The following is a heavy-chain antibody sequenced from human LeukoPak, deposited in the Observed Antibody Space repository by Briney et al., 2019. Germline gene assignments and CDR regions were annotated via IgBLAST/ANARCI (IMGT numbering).Heavy chain of an antibody. Sequence: ASVKVSCKASGYTFTSYGFSWVRQAPGQGLEWMGWISAYNGNTNYAQKLQGRVTMTTDTSTSTAYMELRSLRSDDTAVYYCAREVVPAARVYYYYYGMDVWGQGTTVTVSS. CDR1: GYTFTSYG. J-gene: IGHJ6*02. D-gene: IGHD2-2*01. CDR3: AREVVPAARVYYYYYGMDV. CDR2: ISAYNGNT. V-gene: IGHV1-18*01.